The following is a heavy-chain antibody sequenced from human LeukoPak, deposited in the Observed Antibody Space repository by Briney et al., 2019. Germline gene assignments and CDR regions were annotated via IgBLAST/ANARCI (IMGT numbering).Heavy chain of an antibody. J-gene: IGHJ6*03. V-gene: IGHV1-18*04. D-gene: IGHD1-26*01. CDR3: ARASSVGGGYPPSLRVVLSYYHMDV. Sequence: GASVKVSCKASGYTFNGYYIHWVRQAPGQGLEWMGWISAYNGNTNYAQKLQGRVTMTTDTSTSTAYMELRSLRSEDTAVYYCARASSVGGGYPPSLRVVLSYYHMDVWGKGTTVTISS. CDR2: ISAYNGNT. CDR1: GYTFNGYY.